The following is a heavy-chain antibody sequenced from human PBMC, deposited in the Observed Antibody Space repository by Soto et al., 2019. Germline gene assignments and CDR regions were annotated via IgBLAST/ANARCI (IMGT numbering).Heavy chain of an antibody. J-gene: IGHJ6*03. V-gene: IGHV1-18*01. CDR3: ARYRTAGGSTSCRLGCYMDV. Sequence: ASVKVSCKASGYTFTSYGISWVRQAPGQGLEWMGWISAYNGNTNYAQKLQGRVTMTTDTSTSTAYMELRSLRSDDTAVYYCARYRTAGGSTSCRLGCYMDVWGKGTTVTVSS. D-gene: IGHD2-2*01. CDR1: GYTFTSYG. CDR2: ISAYNGNT.